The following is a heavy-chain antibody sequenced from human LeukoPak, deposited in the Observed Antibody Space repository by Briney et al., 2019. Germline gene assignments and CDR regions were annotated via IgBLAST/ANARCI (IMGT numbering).Heavy chain of an antibody. CDR3: ARRTQWPYYFDY. D-gene: IGHD6-19*01. CDR1: GASISSNY. J-gene: IGHJ4*02. V-gene: IGHV4-59*08. CDR2: IYNSGST. Sequence: PETLSLTCTVSGASISSNYWSWIRQPPGKGLEWIGYIYNSGSTNYNPSLKSRVTISVDTSKNQFSLKLNSVTAADTAVYYCARRTQWPYYFDYWGQGTLVTVSS.